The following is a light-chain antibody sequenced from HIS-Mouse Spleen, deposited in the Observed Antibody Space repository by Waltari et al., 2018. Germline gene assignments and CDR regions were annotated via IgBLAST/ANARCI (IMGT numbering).Light chain of an antibody. CDR1: SSDVGGYNY. Sequence: QSALTQPASVSGSPGQSITISCTGTSSDVGGYNYVSWYQQHPGKAPKLMIYEVSKRPSGVPDRFPGSKSGNTASLTVSGLQAEDEADYYCSSYAGSNNLGVFGGGTKLTVL. V-gene: IGLV2-8*01. J-gene: IGLJ2*01. CDR2: EVS. CDR3: SSYAGSNNLGV.